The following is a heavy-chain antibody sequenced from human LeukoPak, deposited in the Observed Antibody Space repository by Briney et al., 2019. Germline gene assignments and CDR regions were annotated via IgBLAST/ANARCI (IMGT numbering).Heavy chain of an antibody. J-gene: IGHJ3*02. D-gene: IGHD4-17*01. CDR3: ATSDYGDSIDAFDI. Sequence: SETLSLTCAVSGGSISSSNWWSWVRQPPGKGLEWIGEIYHSGSTNHNPSLKSRVTISVDKSKNQFSLKLSSVTAADTAVYYCATSDYGDSIDAFDIWGQGTMVTVSS. CDR1: GGSISSSNW. V-gene: IGHV4-4*02. CDR2: IYHSGST.